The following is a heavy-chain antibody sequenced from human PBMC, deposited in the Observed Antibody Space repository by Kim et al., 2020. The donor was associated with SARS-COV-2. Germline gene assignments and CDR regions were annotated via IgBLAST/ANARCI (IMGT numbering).Heavy chain of an antibody. D-gene: IGHD2-15*01. CDR1: GFSLSEHY. CDR3: LRACGGNPVRCYFDY. J-gene: IGHJ4*02. CDR2: SRSKASSYII. V-gene: IGHV3-72*01. Sequence: GGSLRLSCVASGFSLSEHYMDWVRQAPGKGLEWLGRSRSKASSYIIEYAASVKGRFTISRDDSKNSLYLQMNSLETEDTAVYYCLRACGGNPVRCYFDYWGQGTLVTVSS.